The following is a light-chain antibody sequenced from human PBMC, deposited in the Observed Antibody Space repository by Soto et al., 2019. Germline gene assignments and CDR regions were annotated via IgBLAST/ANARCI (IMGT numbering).Light chain of an antibody. V-gene: IGKV3D-7*01. CDR1: QSVSSSY. Sequence: EIVLTQSPGTLSLSPGERAALSCRAIQSVSSSYLAWYQQKPGQAPRLLIYGASTRATGIPARFSGSGSGTEFTLTISSLQPEDFATYYCQQAYSFPPITFGQGTRLEIK. CDR2: GAS. CDR3: QQAYSFPPIT. J-gene: IGKJ5*01.